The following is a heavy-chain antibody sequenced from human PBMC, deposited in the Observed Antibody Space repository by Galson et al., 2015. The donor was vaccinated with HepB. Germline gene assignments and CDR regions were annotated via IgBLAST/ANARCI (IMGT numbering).Heavy chain of an antibody. CDR3: TRDGDGGSSSGYHYCGMDV. J-gene: IGHJ6*02. D-gene: IGHD6-6*01. Sequence: SLRLSCATSGFIFDDYAFYWFRQAPGKGLVWVGFLRRRAYGATTQYAASVKGRFTISRDESRSIAYLQMNSLKTEDTAVYYCTRDGDGGSSSGYHYCGMDVWGQGTTVTVS. CDR1: GFIFDDYA. CDR2: LRRRAYGATT. V-gene: IGHV3-49*03.